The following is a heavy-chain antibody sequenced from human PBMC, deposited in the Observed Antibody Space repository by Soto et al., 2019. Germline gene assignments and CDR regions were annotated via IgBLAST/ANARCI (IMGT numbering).Heavy chain of an antibody. J-gene: IGHJ4*02. V-gene: IGHV3-11*06. CDR1: GFTFSDYY. Sequence: QVQLVESGGGLVKPGGSLRLSCAASGFTFSDYYMSWIRQAPGKGLEWVSYISSSSSYTNYADSVKGRFTISRDNAKNSLYLQMNSLRAEDTAVYYWARDPNEFVRGPLDYWGQGTLVTVSS. D-gene: IGHD3-10*01. CDR3: ARDPNEFVRGPLDY. CDR2: ISSSSSYT.